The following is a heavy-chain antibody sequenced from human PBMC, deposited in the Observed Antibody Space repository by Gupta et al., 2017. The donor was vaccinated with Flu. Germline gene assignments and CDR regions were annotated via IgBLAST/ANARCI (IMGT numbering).Heavy chain of an antibody. V-gene: IGHV3-49*04. Sequence: EVQLVESEGGLVQPGRSLRLSCTASGFTFGDYAMSWVRQAPGKGLEWVGFIRSKAYGGTTEYAASVKGRFTISRDDSKSIAYLQMNSLKTEDTAVYYCTNHCSGGSCYSEDDYWGQGTLVTVSS. CDR3: TNHCSGGSCYSEDDY. D-gene: IGHD2-15*01. CDR1: GFTFGDYA. J-gene: IGHJ4*02. CDR2: IRSKAYGGTT.